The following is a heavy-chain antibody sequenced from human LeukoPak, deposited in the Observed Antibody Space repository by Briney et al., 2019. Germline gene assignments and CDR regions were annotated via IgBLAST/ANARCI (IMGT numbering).Heavy chain of an antibody. V-gene: IGHV3-30*18. CDR3: AKCLMHYDFCSGSPHGMDA. CDR2: ISYDGSNK. D-gene: IGHD3-3*01. J-gene: IGHJ6*02. Sequence: PGRSLRLSCAASGFTFSSYGMHWVRQAPGKGLEWVAVISYDGSNKYYADSVKGRFTISRDNSKNTLYLQMNSLRAEDTAVYYCAKCLMHYDFCSGSPHGMDAWGQGTTVTVSS. CDR1: GFTFSSYG.